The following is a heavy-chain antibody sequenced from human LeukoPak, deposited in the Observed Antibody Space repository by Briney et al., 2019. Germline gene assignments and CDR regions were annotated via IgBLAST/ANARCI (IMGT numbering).Heavy chain of an antibody. V-gene: IGHV3-53*01. D-gene: IGHD2-21*01. Sequence: PGGSLRLSCAASGFTVGTNSMSWVRQSPGKGLEWVSVIYSGGSTYYADSVNGRFTISRDNSRNTLLLQVNSLRAEDTALYYCASAREYCGSAECYEYFQHWGQGTLVTVSS. CDR1: GFTVGTNS. CDR2: IYSGGST. CDR3: ASAREYCGSAECYEYFQH. J-gene: IGHJ1*01.